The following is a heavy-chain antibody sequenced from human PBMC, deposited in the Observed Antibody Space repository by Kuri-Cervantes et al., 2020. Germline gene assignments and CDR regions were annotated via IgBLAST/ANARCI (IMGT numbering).Heavy chain of an antibody. Sequence: SVKVSCKASGGTLSSYAISWVRQATGQGLEWMGGIIPIFGTANYAQKFQGRVTITADESTSTAYMELSSLRSEDTAVYYCARPKATWGGAYYFDYWGQGTLVTVSS. CDR1: GGTLSSYA. J-gene: IGHJ4*02. CDR2: IIPIFGTA. V-gene: IGHV1-69*13. CDR3: ARPKATWGGAYYFDY. D-gene: IGHD3-16*01.